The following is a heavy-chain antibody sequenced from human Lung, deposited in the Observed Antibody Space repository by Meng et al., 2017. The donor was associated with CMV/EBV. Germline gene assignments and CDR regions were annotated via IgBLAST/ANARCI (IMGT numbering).Heavy chain of an antibody. Sequence: GXSLRLXCVASGFSFSNYGLNWVRQAPGKGLEGVAVIWYGGSDKYYIDSVKGRFTISRDNSKNTLHLQMNNLRAEDTAVYYCAKDLRGFNTGGNPGGYGMDVWGQGTTVTVSS. CDR3: AKDLRGFNTGGNPGGYGMDV. CDR2: IWYGGSDK. J-gene: IGHJ6*02. D-gene: IGHD2-8*02. V-gene: IGHV3-33*06. CDR1: GFSFSNYG.